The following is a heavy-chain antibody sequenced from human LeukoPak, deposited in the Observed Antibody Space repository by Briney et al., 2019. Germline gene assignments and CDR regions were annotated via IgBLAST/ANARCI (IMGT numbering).Heavy chain of an antibody. V-gene: IGHV1-69*05. D-gene: IGHD6-6*01. J-gene: IGHJ6*03. CDR1: GGTFSSYA. CDR3: ASWAASSLDYYYYMDV. CDR2: IIPIFGTA. Sequence: GASVTVSCKASGGTFSSYAISWVRQAPGQGLEWMGGIIPIFGTANYAQKFQGRVTITTDESTSTAYMELSSLRSEDTAVYYCASWAASSLDYYYYMDVWGKGTTVTVSS.